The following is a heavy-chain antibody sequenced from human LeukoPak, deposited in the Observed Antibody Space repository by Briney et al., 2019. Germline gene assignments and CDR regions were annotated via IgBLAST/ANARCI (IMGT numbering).Heavy chain of an antibody. CDR2: ISSSGSGGNT. Sequence: GGSLRVSCVASGVTLSNYAMSWARQAPGKGLEWVSGISSSGSGGNTYYADSVKGRFTISRDSSRNTLFLHMNTLRAEDTAIYYCAKDRTVGASYWYFDLWGRGTLVTVSS. V-gene: IGHV3-23*01. J-gene: IGHJ2*01. D-gene: IGHD1-26*01. CDR1: GVTLSNYA. CDR3: AKDRTVGASYWYFDL.